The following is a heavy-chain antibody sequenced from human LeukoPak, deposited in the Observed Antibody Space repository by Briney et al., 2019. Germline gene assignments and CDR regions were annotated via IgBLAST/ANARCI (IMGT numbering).Heavy chain of an antibody. Sequence: GGALEISCKGSGCLFTNYWIGGVRQMPGKGQEGMGIIYPGDSDTRYSPSFQGQVTISADKSISTAYLQWSSLKASDTAMYYCARQTYYYDSSGQGEFDAFDIWGQGTMVTVSS. CDR1: GCLFTNYW. V-gene: IGHV5-51*01. J-gene: IGHJ3*02. D-gene: IGHD3-22*01. CDR3: ARQTYYYDSSGQGEFDAFDI. CDR2: IYPGDSDT.